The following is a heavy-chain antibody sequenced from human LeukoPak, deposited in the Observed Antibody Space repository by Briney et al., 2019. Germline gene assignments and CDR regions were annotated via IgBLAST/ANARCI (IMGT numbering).Heavy chain of an antibody. CDR1: GFTFSSYW. CDR3: ARLRSLDK. J-gene: IGHJ4*02. CDR2: IKEDDSEI. V-gene: IGHV3-7*01. D-gene: IGHD5-24*01. Sequence: GGSLRLSCAASGFTFSSYWMTWVRQAPGKGLEWVANIKEDDSEIYYVESGKGRFTISRDNAKKSLYLEMSSLRVEDTAVYFCARLRSLDKWGQGTLVTVS.